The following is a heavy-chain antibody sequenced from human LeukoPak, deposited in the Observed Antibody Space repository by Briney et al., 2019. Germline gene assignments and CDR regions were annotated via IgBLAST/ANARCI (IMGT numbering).Heavy chain of an antibody. J-gene: IGHJ6*03. V-gene: IGHV3-7*01. CDR3: ARDMVPGWELLRYYYYMDV. Sequence: GGSLRLSCAASGFTFSSYWMHWVRQAPGKGLEWVANIKQDGSEKYYVDSVKGRFTISRDNAKNSLYLQMNSLRAEDTAVYYCARDMVPGWELLRYYYYMDVWGKGTTVTVSS. D-gene: IGHD1-26*01. CDR1: GFTFSSYW. CDR2: IKQDGSEK.